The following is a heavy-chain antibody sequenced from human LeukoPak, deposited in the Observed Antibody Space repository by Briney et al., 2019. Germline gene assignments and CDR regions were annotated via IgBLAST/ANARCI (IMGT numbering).Heavy chain of an antibody. CDR2: FVPEDGET. Sequence: ASVKISCKLSGDTLTELSMHWVRQSPGKGLEWMGGFVPEDGETIYAQKFQGRVTMTEDTSTDTAYMELSSLRSDDTAVYFCATLPRGHLFDSWGQGTLVTVSS. D-gene: IGHD3-10*01. CDR1: GDTLTELS. V-gene: IGHV1-24*01. J-gene: IGHJ4*02. CDR3: ATLPRGHLFDS.